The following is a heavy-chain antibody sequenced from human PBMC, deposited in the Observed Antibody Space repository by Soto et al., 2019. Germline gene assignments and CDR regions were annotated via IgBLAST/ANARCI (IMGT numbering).Heavy chain of an antibody. CDR3: ARVRRDDYDDPNNGFDI. Sequence: EVQLVESGGGLVQPGGSLRLSCAASGFTFSRNWMHWVRQVPGKGLVWVSRINGDGSTTRYADSVKGRFTISRDNAKKTLYVQMNRLRAEDTAVYFCARVRRDDYDDPNNGFDIWGQGTMVTVSS. CDR2: INGDGSTT. D-gene: IGHD4-17*01. CDR1: GFTFSRNW. V-gene: IGHV3-74*01. J-gene: IGHJ3*02.